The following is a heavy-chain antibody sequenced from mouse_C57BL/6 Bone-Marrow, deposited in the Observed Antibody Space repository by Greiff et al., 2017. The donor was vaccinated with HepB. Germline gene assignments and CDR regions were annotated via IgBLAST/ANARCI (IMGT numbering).Heavy chain of an antibody. V-gene: IGHV1-18*01. Sequence: EVQLQQSGPELVKPGASVKIPCKASGYTFTDYNMDWVKQSHGKSLEWIGDINPNNGGTIYNQKFKGKATLTVDKSSSTAYMELRSLTSEDTAVYYGARGTVVATSRYFDYWGQGTTLTVSS. CDR2: INPNNGGT. CDR3: ARGTVVATSRYFDY. J-gene: IGHJ2*01. D-gene: IGHD1-1*01. CDR1: GYTFTDYN.